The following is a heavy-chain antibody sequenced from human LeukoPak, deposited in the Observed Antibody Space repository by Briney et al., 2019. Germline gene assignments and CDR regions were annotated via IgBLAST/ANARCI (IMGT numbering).Heavy chain of an antibody. J-gene: IGHJ4*02. CDR3: ARDGEAVAGTGFDY. Sequence: GASVKVSCKPSGYTFTSYGISWVRQAPGQRLEWMGWISAYKGNTNYAQKLQGRVTMTTDTSTSTAYMELRSLRTDDTDVYYCARDGEAVAGTGFDYWDQAILVTVSS. CDR2: ISAYKGNT. CDR1: GYTFTSYG. D-gene: IGHD6-19*01. V-gene: IGHV1-18*01.